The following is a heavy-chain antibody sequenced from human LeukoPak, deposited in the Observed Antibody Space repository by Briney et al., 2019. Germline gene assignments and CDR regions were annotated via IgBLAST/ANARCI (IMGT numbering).Heavy chain of an antibody. V-gene: IGHV3-21*01. J-gene: IGHJ4*02. D-gene: IGHD6-6*01. CDR3: ARGRSSSSSTPGY. CDR2: ISSSSSYI. Sequence: PGGSLRLSCAASGFTFSSYSMNWVRQAPGKGLEWVSSISSSSSYIYYADSVKGRFTISRDNAKNSLYLQMNSLRAEDTAVYYCARGRSSSSSTPGYWGQGTLVTVSS. CDR1: GFTFSSYS.